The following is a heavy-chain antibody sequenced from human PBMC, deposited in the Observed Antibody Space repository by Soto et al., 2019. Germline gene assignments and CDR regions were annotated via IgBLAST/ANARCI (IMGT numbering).Heavy chain of an antibody. CDR1: GYTFTSYA. V-gene: IGHV1-3*01. CDR2: INAGNGNT. CDR3: ARVVIERDGYHLFDY. Sequence: ASVKVSCKASGYTFTSYAMHWVRQAPGQRLEWMGWINAGNGNTKYSQKFQGRVTITRDTSASTAYMELSSLRSEDTAVYYCARVVIERDGYHLFDYWGQGTLVTVSS. D-gene: IGHD2-21*01. J-gene: IGHJ4*02.